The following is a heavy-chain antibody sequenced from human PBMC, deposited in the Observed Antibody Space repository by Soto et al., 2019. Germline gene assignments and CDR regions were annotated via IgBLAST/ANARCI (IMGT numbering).Heavy chain of an antibody. D-gene: IGHD3-9*01. CDR1: GGSISSYY. CDR3: AKLHYDILTGYDPFGY. J-gene: IGHJ4*02. Sequence: PSETLCLTCTVSGGSISSYYWSWIRQPPGKGLEWIGYIYHSGSSNYNPSLKSRVTILLDTSKNQLSLKLSSVTAADTAVYYCAKLHYDILTGYDPFGYWGQGTLVTVS. V-gene: IGHV4-59*08. CDR2: IYHSGSS.